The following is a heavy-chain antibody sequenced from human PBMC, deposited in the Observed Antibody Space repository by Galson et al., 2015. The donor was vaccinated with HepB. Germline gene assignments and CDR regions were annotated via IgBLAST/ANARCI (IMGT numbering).Heavy chain of an antibody. CDR3: ARGDSSGWGSAEYFQH. Sequence: SVKVSCKASGYTFTGYYMHWVRQAPGQGLEWMGRINPNSGGTNYAQKFQGRVTMTRDTSISTAYMELSRLRSDDTAVYYCARGDSSGWGSAEYFQHWGQGTLVTVSS. D-gene: IGHD6-19*01. V-gene: IGHV1-2*06. J-gene: IGHJ1*01. CDR1: GYTFTGYY. CDR2: INPNSGGT.